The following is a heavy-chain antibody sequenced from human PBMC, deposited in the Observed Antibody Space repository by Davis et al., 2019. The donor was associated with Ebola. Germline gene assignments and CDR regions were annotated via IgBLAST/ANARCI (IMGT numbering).Heavy chain of an antibody. Sequence: PGGSLRLSCAASGFSIAGNGMLWVRQAPGKGLEWVSGIRRKSDRIGYADSVKGRFTISRDDAKNSLYLQMDSLIPEDTAVYFCATGRGYYYDTWGQGTLVTVSS. CDR3: ATGRGYYYDT. J-gene: IGHJ5*02. CDR1: GFSIAGNG. V-gene: IGHV3-9*01. D-gene: IGHD3-3*01. CDR2: IRRKSDRI.